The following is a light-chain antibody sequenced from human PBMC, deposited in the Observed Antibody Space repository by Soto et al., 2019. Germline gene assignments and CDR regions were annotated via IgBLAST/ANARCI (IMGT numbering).Light chain of an antibody. J-gene: IGKJ1*01. CDR2: DAS. CDR1: QSVSSRY. CDR3: QQFGSTPRT. Sequence: EIVLTQSPGTLSLSPGERATLSCRAGQSVSSRYLAWYQQKHGQAPRLLIYDASRRATGIPDRFSGSVSGTDVTITISRLEQEDVSVYYCQQFGSTPRTFGQGTKVDIK. V-gene: IGKV3-20*01.